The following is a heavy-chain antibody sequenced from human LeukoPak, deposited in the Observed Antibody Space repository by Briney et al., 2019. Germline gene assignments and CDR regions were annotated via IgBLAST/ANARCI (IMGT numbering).Heavy chain of an antibody. CDR2: IYYSGST. Sequence: SETLSLTCAVYGGSFSGYYWSWIRQPPGKGLEWIGSIYYSGSTYYNPSLKSRVTISVDTSKNQFSLKLSSATAADTAVYYCARTTRIMITFGGVIAPWGQGTLVTVSS. CDR1: GGSFSGYY. D-gene: IGHD3-16*01. CDR3: ARTTRIMITFGGVIAP. J-gene: IGHJ5*02. V-gene: IGHV4-34*01.